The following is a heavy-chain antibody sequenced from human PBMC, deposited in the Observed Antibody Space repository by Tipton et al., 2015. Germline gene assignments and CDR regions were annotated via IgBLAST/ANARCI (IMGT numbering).Heavy chain of an antibody. Sequence: TLSLTCAISGDSVSSNTAAWHWIRQSPSRGLEWLGRTYYRSNWNNDYAVSVKSRITITPDTSKNQFTLHLNSVTPDDTAMYYCARARGRHGGLFDSWGQGTLVTVSS. J-gene: IGHJ4*02. CDR3: ARARGRHGGLFDS. V-gene: IGHV6-1*01. D-gene: IGHD4-23*01. CDR2: TYYRSNWNN. CDR1: GDSVSSNTAA.